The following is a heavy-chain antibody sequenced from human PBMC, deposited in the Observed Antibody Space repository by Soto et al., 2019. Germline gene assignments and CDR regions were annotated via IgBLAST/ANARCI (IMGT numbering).Heavy chain of an antibody. CDR2: ISYDGSNK. J-gene: IGHJ4*02. V-gene: IGHV3-30*18. CDR3: AKGAYCGIDY. CDR1: GFTFSSYG. Sequence: QVQLVESGGGVVQPGRSLRLSCAASGFTFSSYGMHWVRQAPDKGLEWVAVISYDGSNKYYADSVKGRFTISRDNSKNTLYLQMNSLRAEDTAVYYCAKGAYCGIDYWGQGTLVTVSS. D-gene: IGHD2-21*01.